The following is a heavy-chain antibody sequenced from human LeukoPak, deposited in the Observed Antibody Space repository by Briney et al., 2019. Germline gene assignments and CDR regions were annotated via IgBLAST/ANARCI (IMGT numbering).Heavy chain of an antibody. D-gene: IGHD3-10*01. CDR1: GFTFSNFG. CDR3: ARGMVVGGLWFGESNPNGMDV. CDR2: NSSSSSTI. Sequence: GGSLRLSCAASGFTFSNFGMNWVRQAPGKGLEWVSSNSSSSSTIYYADSVKGRFTISRDNAKNSLYLQMSSLRAEDTAVYYCARGMVVGGLWFGESNPNGMDVWGQGTTVTVSS. V-gene: IGHV3-48*04. J-gene: IGHJ6*02.